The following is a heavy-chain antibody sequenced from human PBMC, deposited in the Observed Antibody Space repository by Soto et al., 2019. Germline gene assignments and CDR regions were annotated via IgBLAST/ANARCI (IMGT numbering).Heavy chain of an antibody. J-gene: IGHJ4*02. CDR1: GGSFSSGSHY. D-gene: IGHD6-13*01. CDR3: ATSYGNAWYTY. Sequence: SETLSLTCTVSGGSFSSGSHYWSWIRQHPGKGLEWIGYIHYSGDIYYDPSLKSRLTISVDTSKSQFTLQLNSVTAADTAVYYCATSYGNAWYTYWGQGTQVTVSS. CDR2: IHYSGDI. V-gene: IGHV4-31*03.